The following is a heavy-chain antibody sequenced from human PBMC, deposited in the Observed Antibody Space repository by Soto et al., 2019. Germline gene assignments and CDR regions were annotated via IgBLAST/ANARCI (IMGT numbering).Heavy chain of an antibody. CDR2: IYYSGST. D-gene: IGHD4-17*01. CDR3: ARGLSVTLFDY. J-gene: IGHJ4*02. V-gene: IGHV4-31*03. Sequence: QVQLQESGPGLVKPSQTLSLTCTASGGSISSGGYYWTWIRQYPGKGLEWIGYIYYSGSTFYNPSIKSRVSISVDTSKNQFSLNLSSVTAADTAVYYCARGLSVTLFDYWGQGTLVTVSS. CDR1: GGSISSGGYY.